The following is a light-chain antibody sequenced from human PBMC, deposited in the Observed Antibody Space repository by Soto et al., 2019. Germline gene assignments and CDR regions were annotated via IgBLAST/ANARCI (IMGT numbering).Light chain of an antibody. CDR3: LQDYNYPRT. CDR1: QDIEKW. Sequence: DIQLTQSPSSVSASVGDTINITCRASQDIEKWLAWYQQKPGRAPKVLIYAASHLESGVPSRFSGSGSGTEFSLTISSLQTEDFATYYCLQDYNYPRTFGQGTKVEIK. V-gene: IGKV1-12*01. J-gene: IGKJ1*01. CDR2: AAS.